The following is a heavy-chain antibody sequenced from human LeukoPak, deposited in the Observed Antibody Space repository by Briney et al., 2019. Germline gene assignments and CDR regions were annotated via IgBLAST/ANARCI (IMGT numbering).Heavy chain of an antibody. CDR1: GGSVSSGSYY. D-gene: IGHD3-22*01. J-gene: IGHJ4*02. CDR2: IYYSGST. CDR3: ARGSSGYYYKYFDC. Sequence: PSETLSLTCTVSGGSVSSGSYYWSWIRQPPGKGLEWIGYIYYSGSTNHNPSLKSRVTISVDTSKNQFSLKLTSVTAADAAVYYCARGSSGYYYKYFDCWGQGTLVAVSS. V-gene: IGHV4-61*01.